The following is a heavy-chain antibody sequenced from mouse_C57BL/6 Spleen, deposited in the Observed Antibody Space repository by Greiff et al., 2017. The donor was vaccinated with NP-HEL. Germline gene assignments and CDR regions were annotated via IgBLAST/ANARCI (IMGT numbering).Heavy chain of an antibody. CDR2: IYPGDGDT. V-gene: IGHV1-80*01. D-gene: IGHD2-2*01. Sequence: QVQLQQSGAELVKPGASVKISCKASGYAFSSYWMNWVKQRPGKGLEWIGQIYPGDGDTNYNGKFKGKATLTADKSSSTAYMQLSSLTSEDSAVYFCANLDYGYDDGFAYWGQGTLVTVSA. CDR3: ANLDYGYDDGFAY. CDR1: GYAFSSYW. J-gene: IGHJ3*01.